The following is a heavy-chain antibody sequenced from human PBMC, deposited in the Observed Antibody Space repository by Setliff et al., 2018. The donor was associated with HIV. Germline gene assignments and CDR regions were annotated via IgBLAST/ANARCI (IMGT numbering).Heavy chain of an antibody. CDR2: ISSSDNTM. D-gene: IGHD3-9*01. CDR3: ARDGAYNIFTGLVAFDY. V-gene: IGHV3-48*04. Sequence: GGSLRLSCSASGFTFSSYAMHWVRQAPGKGLEYVSYISSSDNTMYYADSVKGRFTISRDNAKNSLFLQLNSLRAEDAAVYYCARDGAYNIFTGLVAFDYWGQGTLVTVSS. CDR1: GFTFSSYA. J-gene: IGHJ4*02.